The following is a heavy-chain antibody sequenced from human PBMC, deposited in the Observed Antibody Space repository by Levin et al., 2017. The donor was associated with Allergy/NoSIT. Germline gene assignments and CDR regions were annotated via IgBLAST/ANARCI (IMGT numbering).Heavy chain of an antibody. V-gene: IGHV3-33*01. CDR3: ARDRDDISLFISGRGSGFDY. CDR1: GFTFSSYG. CDR2: IWYDGSNK. J-gene: IGHJ4*02. D-gene: IGHD3-9*01. Sequence: GGSLRLSCAASGFTFSSYGMHWVRQAPGKGLEWVAVIWYDGSNKYYADSVKGRFTISRDNSKNTLYLQMNSLRAEDTAVYYCARDRDDISLFISGRGSGFDYWGQGTLVTVSS.